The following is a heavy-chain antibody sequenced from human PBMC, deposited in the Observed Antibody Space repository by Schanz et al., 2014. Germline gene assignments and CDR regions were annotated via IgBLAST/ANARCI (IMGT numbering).Heavy chain of an antibody. V-gene: IGHV3-21*04. CDR1: GFTFSTHA. Sequence: EVQLVESGGGLVQPGGSLRLSCTASGFTFSTHAMSWVRQAPGKGLEWVSLISSRSSHIYYADSVKGRFTVSRDNAKNSVYLQMNSLRAEDTAVYYCAKSQGSSFDSWGQGTLVTVSS. CDR2: ISSRSSHI. CDR3: AKSQGSSFDS. D-gene: IGHD6-13*01. J-gene: IGHJ4*02.